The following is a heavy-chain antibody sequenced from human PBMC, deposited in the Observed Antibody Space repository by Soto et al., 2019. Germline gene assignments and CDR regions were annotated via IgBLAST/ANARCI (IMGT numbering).Heavy chain of an antibody. CDR1: GFTFSSYW. V-gene: IGHV3-7*05. CDR3: ARELSYYYDSSGCFDY. Sequence: GGSLRLSCAASGFTFSSYWMSWVRQAPGKGLEWVANIKQDGSEKYYVDSVKGRFTISRDNAKNSLYLQMNSLRAEDTAVYYCARELSYYYDSSGCFDYWGQGTLVTVSS. D-gene: IGHD3-22*01. J-gene: IGHJ4*02. CDR2: IKQDGSEK.